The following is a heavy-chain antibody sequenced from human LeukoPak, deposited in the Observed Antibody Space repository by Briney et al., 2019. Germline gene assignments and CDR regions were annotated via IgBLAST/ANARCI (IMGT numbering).Heavy chain of an antibody. D-gene: IGHD3-10*01. V-gene: IGHV3-30-3*01. CDR1: GFTFSSYA. J-gene: IGHJ4*02. CDR2: ISYDGSNK. CDR3: ARDGEYYYGSGSYFDY. Sequence: GGSLRLSCAASGFTFSSYAMHWVRQAPGKGLEWVAVISYDGSNKYYADSVKGRFTISRDNPKNTLYLQMNSLRAEDTAVYYCARDGEYYYGSGSYFDYWGQGTLVTVSS.